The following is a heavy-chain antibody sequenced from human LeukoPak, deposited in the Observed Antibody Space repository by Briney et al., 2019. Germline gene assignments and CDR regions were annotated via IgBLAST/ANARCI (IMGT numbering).Heavy chain of an antibody. D-gene: IGHD3-22*01. Sequence: GASVKVSCKVSGYTLPELSMQWVRQAPGKGLEWMGGLDPEDDETIYTQKFRGRVTMTEDTSTDTAYMEPSSLTSEDTAIYYCATSRTGRVVAISGSYFDYWGQGTLVTVSS. J-gene: IGHJ4*02. V-gene: IGHV1-24*01. CDR1: GYTLPELS. CDR3: ATSRTGRVVAISGSYFDY. CDR2: LDPEDDET.